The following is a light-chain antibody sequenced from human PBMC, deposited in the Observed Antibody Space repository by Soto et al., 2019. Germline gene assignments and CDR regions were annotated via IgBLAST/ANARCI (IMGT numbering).Light chain of an antibody. V-gene: IGLV1-51*01. CDR1: SSNIGGNS. CDR3: GSWDSRLSADV. Sequence: QSVMTQPPSVSAAPGQKVTISCSGSSSNIGGNSVSWYQQLPGTAPKLLIYDDNKRPSGIPDRFSGSKSGTSATLGITGFQTGDEADYYCGSWDSRLSADVFGTGTKHTVL. CDR2: DDN. J-gene: IGLJ1*01.